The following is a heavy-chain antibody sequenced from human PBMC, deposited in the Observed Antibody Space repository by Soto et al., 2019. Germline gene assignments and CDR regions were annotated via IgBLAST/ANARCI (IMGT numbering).Heavy chain of an antibody. J-gene: IGHJ4*02. V-gene: IGHV3-53*01. Sequence: GGSLRLSCAASGFTVSSNYMSWVRQAPGKGLEWVSVIYSGGSTYYADSVKGRFTISRDNSKNTLYLQMNSLRAEDTAAYYCASLPRSSSPVDYWGQGTLVTVSS. D-gene: IGHD6-6*01. CDR3: ASLPRSSSPVDY. CDR2: IYSGGST. CDR1: GFTVSSNY.